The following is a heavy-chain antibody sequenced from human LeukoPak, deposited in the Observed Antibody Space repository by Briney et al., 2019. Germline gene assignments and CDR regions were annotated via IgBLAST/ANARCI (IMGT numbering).Heavy chain of an antibody. CDR1: GFTFSSYG. J-gene: IGHJ6*02. D-gene: IGHD2-2*01. V-gene: IGHV3-33*01. Sequence: GGSLRLSCAASGFTFSSYGMHWVRQAPGKGLEWVAVIWYDGSNKYYADSVKGRFTISRDNSRNTLYLQMNSLRAEDTAVYYCARDRYCSSTSCPAGMDVWGQGTTVTVSS. CDR2: IWYDGSNK. CDR3: ARDRYCSSTSCPAGMDV.